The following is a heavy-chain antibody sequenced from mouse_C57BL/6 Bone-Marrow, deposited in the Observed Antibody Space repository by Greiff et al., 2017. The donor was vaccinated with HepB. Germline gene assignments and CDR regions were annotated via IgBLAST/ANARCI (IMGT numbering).Heavy chain of an antibody. CDR2: IDPSDSYT. Sequence: QVQLQQPGAELVKPGASVKLSCKASGYTFTSYWMQWVKQRPGQGLEWIGEIDPSDSYTNYNQKFKGKATLTVDTSSSTAYMQLSSLTSEDSAVYYCAPNRGVGGAWFAYWGQGTLVTVSA. D-gene: IGHD3-3*01. CDR1: GYTFTSYW. J-gene: IGHJ3*01. CDR3: APNRGVGGAWFAY. V-gene: IGHV1-50*01.